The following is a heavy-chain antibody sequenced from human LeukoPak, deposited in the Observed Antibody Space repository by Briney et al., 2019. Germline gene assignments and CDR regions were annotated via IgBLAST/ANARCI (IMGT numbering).Heavy chain of an antibody. Sequence: ASVKVSCKVSGYTLTELSMHWVRQAPGKGLERMGGFDPEDGETIYAQKFQGRVTMTEDTSTDTAYMELSSLRSEDTAVYYCATDRLVGATRSFDYWGQGTLVTVSS. CDR3: ATDRLVGATRSFDY. CDR2: FDPEDGET. CDR1: GYTLTELS. J-gene: IGHJ4*02. V-gene: IGHV1-24*01. D-gene: IGHD1-26*01.